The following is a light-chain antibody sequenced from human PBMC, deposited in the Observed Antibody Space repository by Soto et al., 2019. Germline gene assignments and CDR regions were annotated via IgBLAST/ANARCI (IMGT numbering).Light chain of an antibody. CDR2: DVS. CDR3: SSYTTSTTLGV. J-gene: IGLJ1*01. CDR1: RNDVGTYNH. V-gene: IGLV2-14*01. Sequence: QSALTQPDSVSGSPGQSITISCTGNRNDVGTYNHVSWYQQHPGKAPKLMIYDVSNRPSGVSNRFSGSKSGNTASLTIFVLQAEDEADYYCSSYTTSTTLGVFGTGTKVTVL.